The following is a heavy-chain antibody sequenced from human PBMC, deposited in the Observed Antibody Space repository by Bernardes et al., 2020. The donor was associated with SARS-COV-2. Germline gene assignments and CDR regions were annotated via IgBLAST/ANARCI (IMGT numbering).Heavy chain of an antibody. CDR2: INPNSGGT. V-gene: IGHV1-2*04. J-gene: IGHJ6*02. Sequence: ASVKVSCKASGYTFTGYYMHWVRQAPGQGLEWMGWINPNSGGTNYAQKFQGWVTMTRDTSISTAYMELSRLRSDDTAVYYCARGEERNYDILTGYYSRYYYYGMDVWGQGTTVTVSS. CDR1: GYTFTGYY. CDR3: ARGEERNYDILTGYYSRYYYYGMDV. D-gene: IGHD3-9*01.